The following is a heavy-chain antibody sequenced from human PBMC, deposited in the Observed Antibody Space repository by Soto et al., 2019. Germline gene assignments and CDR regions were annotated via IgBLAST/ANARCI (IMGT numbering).Heavy chain of an antibody. J-gene: IGHJ4*02. CDR1: GFTFDDYA. D-gene: IGHD3-3*01. Sequence: EVQLVESGGGLVQPGRSLRLSCAASGFTFDDYAMHWVRQAPGKGLEWVSGISWNSGSIGYADSVKGRFTISRDNAKNSLFLQMNSLRAEDTALYYCEKVLDPYYDFWSEGSYYFDYWGQGTLVTVSS. V-gene: IGHV3-9*01. CDR3: EKVLDPYYDFWSEGSYYFDY. CDR2: ISWNSGSI.